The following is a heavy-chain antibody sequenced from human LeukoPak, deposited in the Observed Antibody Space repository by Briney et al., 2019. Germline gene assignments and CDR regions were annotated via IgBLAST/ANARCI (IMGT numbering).Heavy chain of an antibody. D-gene: IGHD2-15*01. J-gene: IGHJ4*02. CDR1: GFTFSSYG. V-gene: IGHV3-30*18. CDR3: AKAGGYCSGGSCEDY. CDR2: ISYDGSNK. Sequence: GGSLRLSCAASGFTFSSYGMHWVRQAPGKGLEWVAVISYDGSNKYYADSVKGRFTISRDNSKNTLYLQMNSLRAEDTAAYYCAKAGGYCSGGSCEDYWGQGTLVTVSS.